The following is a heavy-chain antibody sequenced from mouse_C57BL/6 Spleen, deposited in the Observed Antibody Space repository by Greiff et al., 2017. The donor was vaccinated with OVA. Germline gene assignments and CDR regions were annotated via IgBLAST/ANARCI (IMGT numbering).Heavy chain of an antibody. CDR1: GYTFTSYG. Sequence: VQLQQSGAELARPGASVKLSCKASGYTFTSYGISWVKQRTGQGLEWIGEIYPRSGNPYYTEKFKGKATLTADKSSSTAYMELRSLTSEDSAVYFGASRGYGYDEGYYFDYWGQGTTLTVSS. CDR2: IYPRSGNP. D-gene: IGHD2-2*01. J-gene: IGHJ2*01. V-gene: IGHV1-81*01. CDR3: ASRGYGYDEGYYFDY.